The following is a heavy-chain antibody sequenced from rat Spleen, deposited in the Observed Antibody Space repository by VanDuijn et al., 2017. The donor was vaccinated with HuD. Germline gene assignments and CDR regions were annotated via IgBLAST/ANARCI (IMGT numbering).Heavy chain of an antibody. D-gene: IGHD1-5*01. CDR1: GFTFSHYD. CDR2: ISYDGRTT. V-gene: IGHV5-7*01. Sequence: EVQLVESGGGLVQPGRSMKLSCAASGFTFSHYDMAWVRQAPKKGLEWVATISYDGRTTNHRDSVKGRFTISRDNAKSTLYRQMDSLRSEDTATYYCTRHDNIGTANWFAYWGQGTLVTVSS. J-gene: IGHJ3*01. CDR3: TRHDNIGTANWFAY.